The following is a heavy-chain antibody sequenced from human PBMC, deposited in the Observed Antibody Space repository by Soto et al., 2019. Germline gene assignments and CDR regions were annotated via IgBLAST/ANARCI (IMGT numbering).Heavy chain of an antibody. V-gene: IGHV4-39*01. CDR2: IYFSGST. CDR1: SGSISSSSHY. CDR3: ARHEGMPV. Sequence: SETLSLTCTLSSGSISSSSHYWGWIRQPPGKGLEWIGSIYFSGSTHYNPSLKSRGTISIDTSKNQFFLKLSSVTAADRAVYYCARHEGMPVWGQGTTVTVSS. J-gene: IGHJ6*02. D-gene: IGHD2-2*01.